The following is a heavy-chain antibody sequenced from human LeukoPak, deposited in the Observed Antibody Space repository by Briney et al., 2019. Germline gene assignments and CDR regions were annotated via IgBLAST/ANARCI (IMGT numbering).Heavy chain of an antibody. J-gene: IGHJ6*03. D-gene: IGHD4-17*01. CDR2: IYTSGST. Sequence: SETLSLTCTVSGGSISSYYWSWLRQPAGKGLEWIGRIYTSGSTNYNPSLKSRVTMSVDTSKNQFSLKLSSVTAADTAVYYCARDLDGDYVPLYYYYYMDIWGKGTTVTVSS. CDR3: ARDLDGDYVPLYYYYYMDI. V-gene: IGHV4-4*07. CDR1: GGSISSYY.